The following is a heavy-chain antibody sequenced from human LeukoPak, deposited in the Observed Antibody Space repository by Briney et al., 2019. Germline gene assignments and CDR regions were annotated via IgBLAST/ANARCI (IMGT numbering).Heavy chain of an antibody. Sequence: GGSLRLSCTASGFTFGDYAMSWFRQAPGKGLEWVAFIRYDGSNKYYADSVKGRFTISRDNSKNTLYPQMNSLRAEDTAVYYCAKDEGYCSGGSCGLFDYWGQGTLVTVSS. J-gene: IGHJ4*02. V-gene: IGHV3-30*02. CDR3: AKDEGYCSGGSCGLFDY. CDR1: GFTFGDYA. D-gene: IGHD2-15*01. CDR2: IRYDGSNK.